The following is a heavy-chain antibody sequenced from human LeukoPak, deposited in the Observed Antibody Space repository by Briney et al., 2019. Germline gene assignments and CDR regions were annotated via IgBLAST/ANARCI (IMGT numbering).Heavy chain of an antibody. CDR2: IFINGST. D-gene: IGHD2-2*01. V-gene: IGHV4-61*02. CDR3: ARMRIIVVPAAKFRHFYYGMDV. CDR1: DDSLTSGSHY. Sequence: SQTLSLTCTVSDDSLTSGSHYWSWIRQPAGKGLEWIVRIFINGSTNYNPSLTSRVTRSADTSKSQFSLKLTSVTAADAAVYYCARMRIIVVPAAKFRHFYYGMDVWGQGTTVTVSS. J-gene: IGHJ6*02.